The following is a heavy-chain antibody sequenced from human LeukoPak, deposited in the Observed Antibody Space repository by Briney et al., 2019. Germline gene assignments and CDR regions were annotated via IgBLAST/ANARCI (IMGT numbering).Heavy chain of an antibody. CDR1: GGTFSSYA. CDR2: VSGSGGST. V-gene: IGHV3-23*01. Sequence: SCKASGGTFSSYAMGWVRQAPGKGLEWVSTVSGSGGSTYYADSVKGRLTVSRDNSKNTLYLQMNSLRAEDTAVYYCAKQLGDYYGMDVWGQGTTVTVPS. CDR3: AKQLGDYYGMDV. J-gene: IGHJ6*02. D-gene: IGHD3-16*01.